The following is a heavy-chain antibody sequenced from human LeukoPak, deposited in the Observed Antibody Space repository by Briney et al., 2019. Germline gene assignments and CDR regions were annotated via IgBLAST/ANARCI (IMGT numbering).Heavy chain of an antibody. CDR1: GYSFTSYW. D-gene: IGHD3-22*01. Sequence: GESLKISCKGSGYSFTSYWIGWVRQMPGKGLEWMGIIYPGDSDTRYSPSFQGQVTISADKSISTACLQWSSLKASDTAMYYCARHGRYYDSSGGTGYWGQGTLVTVSS. V-gene: IGHV5-51*01. CDR2: IYPGDSDT. J-gene: IGHJ4*02. CDR3: ARHGRYYDSSGGTGY.